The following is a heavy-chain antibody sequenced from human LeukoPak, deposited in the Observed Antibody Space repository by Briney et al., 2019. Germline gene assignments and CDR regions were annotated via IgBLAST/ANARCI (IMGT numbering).Heavy chain of an antibody. D-gene: IGHD2-2*03. Sequence: SETLSLTCTVSGGSISSYYWSWIRQPPGKGLEWIGYIYYSGSTNYNPSLKSRVTISVDTSKNQFSLRLSSVTAADTAVYYCARLDPRGGDDYWGQGTLVTVSS. CDR1: GGSISSYY. CDR3: ARLDPRGGDDY. V-gene: IGHV4-59*08. J-gene: IGHJ4*02. CDR2: IYYSGST.